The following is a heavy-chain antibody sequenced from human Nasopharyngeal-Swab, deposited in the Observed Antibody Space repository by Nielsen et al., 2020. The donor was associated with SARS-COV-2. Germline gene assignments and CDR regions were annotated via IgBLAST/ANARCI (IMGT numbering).Heavy chain of an antibody. CDR3: ARASDYFDY. J-gene: IGHJ4*02. CDR2: IKQDRSEK. V-gene: IGHV3-7*03. Sequence: GESLKISCAASGFTFSSYAMSWVRQAPGKGLEWVANIKQDRSEKYYVDSMKGRFTISRDNAKNSLYLQMNSLRAEDTAVYYCARASDYFDYWGQGTLVTVSS. CDR1: GFTFSSYA.